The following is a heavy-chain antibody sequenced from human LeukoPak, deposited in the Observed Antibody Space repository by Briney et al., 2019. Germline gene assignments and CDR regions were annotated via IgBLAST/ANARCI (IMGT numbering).Heavy chain of an antibody. Sequence: ASVKVSCKASGYTFTSYDINWVRQATGQGLEWMGWMNPNSGNAGYAQKFQGRVTITRNTSISTAYMELSSLRSKDTAVYYCARGSNYIDYWGQGTLVTVSS. CDR3: ARGSNYIDY. V-gene: IGHV1-8*03. CDR2: MNPNSGNA. J-gene: IGHJ4*02. CDR1: GYTFTSYD. D-gene: IGHD4-11*01.